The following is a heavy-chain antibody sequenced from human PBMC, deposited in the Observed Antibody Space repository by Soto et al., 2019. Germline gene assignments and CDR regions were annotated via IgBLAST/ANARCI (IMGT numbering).Heavy chain of an antibody. CDR3: ARAGYCSGGSCYRFPVDY. D-gene: IGHD2-15*01. CDR1: GGSFSGYY. J-gene: IGHJ4*02. Sequence: SETLSLTCAVYGGSFSGYYWSWIRQPPGKGLEWIGEINHSGSTNYNPSLKSRVTISVDTSKNQFSLKLSSVTAADTAVYYCARAGYCSGGSCYRFPVDYWGQGTLVTVSS. V-gene: IGHV4-34*01. CDR2: INHSGST.